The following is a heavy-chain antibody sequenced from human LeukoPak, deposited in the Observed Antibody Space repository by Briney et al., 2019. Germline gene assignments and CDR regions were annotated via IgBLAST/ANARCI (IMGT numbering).Heavy chain of an antibody. CDR3: ARWMDWYFDL. CDR2: IIPMFTTA. J-gene: IGHJ2*01. D-gene: IGHD2-2*03. V-gene: IGHV1-69*06. Sequence: SVKVSCKASGGTFTSLSINWVRQAPGQGLEWVGGIIPMFTTANYAPKVQDRVTITADKSTTTAYMELRSLKSADTAVYYCARWMDWYFDLWGRGTLVTVSS. CDR1: GGTFTSLS.